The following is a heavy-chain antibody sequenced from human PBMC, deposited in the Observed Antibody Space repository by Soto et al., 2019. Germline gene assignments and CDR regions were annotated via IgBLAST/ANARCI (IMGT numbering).Heavy chain of an antibody. V-gene: IGHV1-18*01. CDR3: ARGGGAYDV. J-gene: IGHJ3*01. CDR2: ISEYGDS. CDR1: GYIVTSFG. Sequence: VQSGAEVKKPGATVKVSCKASGYIVTSFGINWVRQAPGQGLEWMGCISEYGDSNYSEKLQDRVSLTTDTYTNTAYMELRRLGSDDTGVYYCARGGGAYDVWGQGTKITVSS.